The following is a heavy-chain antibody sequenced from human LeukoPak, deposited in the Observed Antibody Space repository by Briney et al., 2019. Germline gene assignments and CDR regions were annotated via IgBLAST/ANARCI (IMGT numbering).Heavy chain of an antibody. CDR2: IYFSGTT. Sequence: SETLSLTCTVSGDSMTIGGYYWTWIRQPAGKGLEWIGYIYFSGTTYYNPSLKSRVTISGDTSNNQFSLRLSSVTPADTAVYYCGRDRDGYNYVDYWGQGTLVTVSS. CDR1: GDSMTIGGYY. V-gene: IGHV4-31*03. J-gene: IGHJ4*02. D-gene: IGHD5-24*01. CDR3: GRDRDGYNYVDY.